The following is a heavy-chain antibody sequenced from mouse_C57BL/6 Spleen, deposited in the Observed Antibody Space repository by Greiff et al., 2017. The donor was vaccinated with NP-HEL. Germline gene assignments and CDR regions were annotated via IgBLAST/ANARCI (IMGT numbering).Heavy chain of an antibody. V-gene: IGHV1-15*01. Sequence: QVQLQQSGAELVRPGASVTLSCKASGYTFTDYEMHWVKQTPVHGLEWIGAIDPETGGTAYNQKFKGKAILTADKSSSTAYMELRSLTSEDSAVYYCTRDSGTLYAMDYWGQGTSVTVSS. CDR1: GYTFTDYE. D-gene: IGHD4-1*01. CDR3: TRDSGTLYAMDY. CDR2: IDPETGGT. J-gene: IGHJ4*01.